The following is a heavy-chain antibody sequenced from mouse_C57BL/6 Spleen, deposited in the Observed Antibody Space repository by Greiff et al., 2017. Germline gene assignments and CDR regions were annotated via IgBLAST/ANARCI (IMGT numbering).Heavy chain of an antibody. CDR3: ARGQLRLIDYAMDY. CDR2: IDPSDSYT. V-gene: IGHV1-50*01. CDR1: GYTFTSYW. Sequence: VQLQQSGAELVKPGASVKLSCKASGYTFTSYWMQWVKQRPGQGLEWIGEIDPSDSYTNYNQKFKGKATLTVDTSSSTAYMQLSSLTSEDSAVYYCARGQLRLIDYAMDYWGQGTSVTVSS. D-gene: IGHD3-2*02. J-gene: IGHJ4*01.